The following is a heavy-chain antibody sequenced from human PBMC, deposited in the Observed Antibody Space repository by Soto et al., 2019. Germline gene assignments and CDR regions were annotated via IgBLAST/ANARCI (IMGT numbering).Heavy chain of an antibody. CDR3: ARGGSTAMAPYYFDY. CDR2: INHSGST. D-gene: IGHD5-18*01. CDR1: GGSFSGYY. V-gene: IGHV4-34*01. Sequence: PSETLSLTCAVYGGSFSGYYWSWIRKTPGKGLEWIGEINHSGSTNYNPSLKSRVTISVDTSKNQFSLKLSSVTAADTAVYYCARGGSTAMAPYYFDYWGQGTLVTVSS. J-gene: IGHJ4*02.